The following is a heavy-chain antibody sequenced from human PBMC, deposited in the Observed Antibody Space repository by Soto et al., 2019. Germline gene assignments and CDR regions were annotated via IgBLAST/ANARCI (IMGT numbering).Heavy chain of an antibody. V-gene: IGHV3-15*01. J-gene: IGHJ6*03. CDR1: GFTFSNAW. CDR2: IKSKTDGGTT. CDR3: TSPYIVVVPAAMPDRYYMDV. D-gene: IGHD2-2*01. Sequence: PGGSLRLSCAASGFTFSNAWMSWVRQAPGKGLEWVGRIKSKTDGGTTDYAAPVKGRFTISRDDSKNTLYLQMSSLKTEDTAVYYCTSPYIVVVPAAMPDRYYMDVWGKGTTVTVSS.